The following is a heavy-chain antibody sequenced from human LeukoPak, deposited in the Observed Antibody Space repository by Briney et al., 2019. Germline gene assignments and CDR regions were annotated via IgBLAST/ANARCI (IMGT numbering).Heavy chain of an antibody. Sequence: GGSLRLSCAASGFTFSSYAMSWVRQAPGKGLEWVSAISDTGNTYHADSVKGRFTISRDSSKNTLFLQMNRLRPEDAAVYYCAKAPVTTCRGAFCYPFDYXXLGTLVTVXS. CDR2: ISDTGNT. J-gene: IGHJ4*02. CDR1: GFTFSSYA. D-gene: IGHD2-15*01. CDR3: AKAPVTTCRGAFCYPFDY. V-gene: IGHV3-23*01.